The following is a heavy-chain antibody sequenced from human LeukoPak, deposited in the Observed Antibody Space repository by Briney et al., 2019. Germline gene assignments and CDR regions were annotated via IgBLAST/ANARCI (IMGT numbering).Heavy chain of an antibody. CDR3: ARERWLQFRCAFDI. J-gene: IGHJ3*02. CDR1: GGTFSSYT. V-gene: IGHV1-69*04. Sequence: SVKVSCKASGGTFSSYTISWVRQAPGQGLEWMGRIIPILGIANYAQKFQGRVTIAADKSTSTAYMELSSLRSEDTAVYYCARERWLQFRCAFDIWGQGTMVTVSS. CDR2: IIPILGIA. D-gene: IGHD5-24*01.